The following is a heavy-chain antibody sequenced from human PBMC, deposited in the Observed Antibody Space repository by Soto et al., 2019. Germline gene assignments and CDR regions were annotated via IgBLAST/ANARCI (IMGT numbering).Heavy chain of an antibody. CDR2: IYNTDNV. J-gene: IGHJ4*02. V-gene: IGHV4-4*09. CDR3: AICRGNGCYVFDY. D-gene: IGHD2-2*01. CDR1: GASVSDSY. Sequence: SETLSLTCTVSGASVSDSYWSWLRLPPGKTVEWIGYIYNTDNVYYDPSLKSRVTISADTSKNQFSLKLISVTAADTAIYYCAICRGNGCYVFDYWGQGIPVTVSS.